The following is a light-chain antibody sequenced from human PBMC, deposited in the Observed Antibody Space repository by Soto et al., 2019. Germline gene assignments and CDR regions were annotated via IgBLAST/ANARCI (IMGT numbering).Light chain of an antibody. CDR1: QSITNY. V-gene: IGKV1-39*01. Sequence: DIEMTQSPSPLSASVGDRISITCRASQSITNYLNWYQHEPGQAPNLLIYAASTLQAGVPSRFRGSGSGTDFTLTISSLQTEDFATYFCQQSSSSPPTFGGGTKVDIK. J-gene: IGKJ4*01. CDR3: QQSSSSPPT. CDR2: AAS.